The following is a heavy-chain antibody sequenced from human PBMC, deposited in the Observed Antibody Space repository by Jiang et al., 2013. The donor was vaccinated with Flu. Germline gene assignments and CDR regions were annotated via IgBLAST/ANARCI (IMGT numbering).Heavy chain of an antibody. J-gene: IGHJ4*02. D-gene: IGHD2-21*01. CDR3: ARQMVVGYY. V-gene: IGHV4-39*01. CDR2: SDYSGST. Sequence: RSSYYWVWIRQPPREGPGVDLRASDYSGSTYYNPSLKSRATISADTSENQFSLTLTSVTAADTSVYYCARQMVVGYYWGRGTLVIVSS. CDR1: RSSYY.